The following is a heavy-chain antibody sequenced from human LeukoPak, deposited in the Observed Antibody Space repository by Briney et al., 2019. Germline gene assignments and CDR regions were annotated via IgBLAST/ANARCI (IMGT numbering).Heavy chain of an antibody. J-gene: IGHJ6*03. V-gene: IGHV3-23*01. CDR2: IRGSDDTT. CDR1: GFTFSIYG. Sequence: GGSLRLSCAASGFTFSIYGMTWVRQAPGKGLEWVSGIRGSDDTTNYADSVKGRFTMSRDNSKNTLYLQMNSLGAEDTAVYYCARSYYHYYMDVWGKGTAVTVSS. CDR3: ARSYYHYYMDV.